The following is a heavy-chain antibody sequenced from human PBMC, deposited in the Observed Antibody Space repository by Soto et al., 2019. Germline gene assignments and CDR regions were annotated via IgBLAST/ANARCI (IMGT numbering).Heavy chain of an antibody. Sequence: QVQLQASGPGLVKPSETLSLTCTVSGGSISNYYWSWIRQPPGKGLEWIGYIHYSGVTNYNPSLKCRLTISVETSRNQFSLNLNSVTAADTAVYYCARVLGGRNLFAYWGQGTLVTVSS. CDR1: GGSISNYY. V-gene: IGHV4-59*01. J-gene: IGHJ4*02. D-gene: IGHD3-16*01. CDR2: IHYSGVT. CDR3: ARVLGGRNLFAY.